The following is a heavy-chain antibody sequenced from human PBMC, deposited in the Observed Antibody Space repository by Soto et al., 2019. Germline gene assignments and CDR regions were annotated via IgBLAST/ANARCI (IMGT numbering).Heavy chain of an antibody. Sequence: QVQLVQSGAEVKKTGSSVKVSCKASGGTFSSYAISWVRQAPGQGLEWMGGIIPIFGTANYAQKFQGRVTITADESTSTAYMELSSLRSEDTAVYYCARDTRGYCSGGSCYLYYFDYWGQGTLVTVSS. V-gene: IGHV1-69*12. CDR2: IIPIFGTA. D-gene: IGHD2-15*01. CDR1: GGTFSSYA. J-gene: IGHJ4*02. CDR3: ARDTRGYCSGGSCYLYYFDY.